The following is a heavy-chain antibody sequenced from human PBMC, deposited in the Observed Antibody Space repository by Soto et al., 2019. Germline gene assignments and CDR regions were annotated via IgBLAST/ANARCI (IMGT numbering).Heavy chain of an antibody. CDR3: GRGREKGRKYGSGSYYSVNYYYYYYGMDV. D-gene: IGHD3-10*01. V-gene: IGHV1-46*01. J-gene: IGHJ6*02. CDR1: GYTFTSYY. Sequence: ASVKVSCKASGYTFTSYYMHWVRQAPGQGLEWMGIINPSGGSTSYAQKFQGRVTMTRDTSTSTVYMELSSLRSEDTAVYYCGRGREKGRKYGSGSYYSVNYYYYYYGMDVWGQGTTVTVSS. CDR2: INPSGGST.